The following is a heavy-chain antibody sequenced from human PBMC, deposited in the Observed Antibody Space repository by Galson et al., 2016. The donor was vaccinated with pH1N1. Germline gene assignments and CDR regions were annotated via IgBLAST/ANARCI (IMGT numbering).Heavy chain of an antibody. D-gene: IGHD6-6*01. CDR2: ISTTSSNK. Sequence: SLRLSCAASGFTLSGYSLNWVRHAPGKGLEWVSFISTTSSNKYYADSVRGRFTTSRDNAKNPLYLQMNSLRAEDTDLYYCARERIATRPHYYGMDVWGQGTTVTVSS. V-gene: IGHV3-21*01. CDR3: ARERIATRPHYYGMDV. CDR1: GFTLSGYS. J-gene: IGHJ6*01.